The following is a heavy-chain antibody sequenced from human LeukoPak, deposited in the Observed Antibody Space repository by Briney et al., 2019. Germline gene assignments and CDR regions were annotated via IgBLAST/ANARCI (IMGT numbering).Heavy chain of an antibody. Sequence: ASVKVSCKASGGTVNRYSISWVRQAPGQGLEWMGWISAYNGNTNYAQKLQGRVTMTTDTSTSTAYMELRSLRSDDTAVYYCARVLLVFGVVIISHFDYWGQGTLVTVSS. D-gene: IGHD3-3*01. CDR3: ARVLLVFGVVIISHFDY. CDR2: ISAYNGNT. CDR1: GGTVNRYS. V-gene: IGHV1-18*01. J-gene: IGHJ4*02.